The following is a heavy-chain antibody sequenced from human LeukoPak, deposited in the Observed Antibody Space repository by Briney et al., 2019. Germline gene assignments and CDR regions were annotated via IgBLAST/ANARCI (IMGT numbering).Heavy chain of an antibody. V-gene: IGHV3-53*01. CDR1: GFTLSSNY. D-gene: IGHD5-24*01. Sequence: GGSLRLSCAASGFTLSSNYMSWVRQAPGKGLEWVSVIYSGGSTYYADSVKGRFTISRDNSKNTLYLQMNSLRAEDTAVYYCARGDGYNLSFDYWGQGTLVTVSS. CDR3: ARGDGYNLSFDY. CDR2: IYSGGST. J-gene: IGHJ4*02.